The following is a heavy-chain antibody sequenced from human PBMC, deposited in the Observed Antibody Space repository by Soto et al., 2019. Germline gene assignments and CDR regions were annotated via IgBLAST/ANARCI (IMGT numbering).Heavy chain of an antibody. CDR2: ISWDGGST. CDR1: GFTFDDYT. J-gene: IGHJ4*02. Sequence: DVQLVESGGVVVQPGGSLRLSCAASGFTFDDYTMHWVRQAPGKGLEWVSLISWDGGSTYYADSVKGRFTISRDNSKNSLYLQMNSLRTEDTALYYCAKDYSSSWPDYFDYWGQGTLVTVSS. D-gene: IGHD6-13*01. CDR3: AKDYSSSWPDYFDY. V-gene: IGHV3-43*01.